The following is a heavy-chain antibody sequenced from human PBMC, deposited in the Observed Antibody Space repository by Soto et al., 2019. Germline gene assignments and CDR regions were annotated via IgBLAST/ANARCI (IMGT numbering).Heavy chain of an antibody. D-gene: IGHD6-6*01. V-gene: IGHV1-69*13. Sequence: SVKVSCKASGGTFSSYAISWVPQAPGQGLEWMGGIIPIFGTANYAQKFQGRVTITADESTSTAYMELSSLRSEDTAVYYCAREGWIAARQGSYYGMDVWGQGTTVTVSS. CDR2: IIPIFGTA. CDR3: AREGWIAARQGSYYGMDV. J-gene: IGHJ6*02. CDR1: GGTFSSYA.